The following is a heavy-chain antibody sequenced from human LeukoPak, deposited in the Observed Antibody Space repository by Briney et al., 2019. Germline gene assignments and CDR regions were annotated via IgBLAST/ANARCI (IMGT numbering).Heavy chain of an antibody. Sequence: GASVKVSCKASGGTFSSYAISWVRQAPGQGLEWMGGIIPIFGTANYAQKFQGRVTITADGSTSTAYMELSSLRSEDTAVYYCARALGDGTRGGDYYYYGMDVWGQGTTVTVSS. D-gene: IGHD2-15*01. V-gene: IGHV1-69*13. CDR3: ARALGDGTRGGDYYYYGMDV. CDR2: IIPIFGTA. J-gene: IGHJ6*02. CDR1: GGTFSSYA.